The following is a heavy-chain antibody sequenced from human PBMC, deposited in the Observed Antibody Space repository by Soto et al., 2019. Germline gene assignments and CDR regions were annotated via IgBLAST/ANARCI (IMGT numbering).Heavy chain of an antibody. Sequence: PGGSLRLSCAVSGFTFSSYAMSWVRQAPGKGLEWVSSISSSGDITYYADSVKGRFTISRDNSKNTLYLQMNSLRAEDTAVYYCAESLPYDFWSGYPDHWGQGTLVTVSS. J-gene: IGHJ5*02. CDR3: AESLPYDFWSGYPDH. CDR2: ISSSGDIT. V-gene: IGHV3-23*01. CDR1: GFTFSSYA. D-gene: IGHD3-3*01.